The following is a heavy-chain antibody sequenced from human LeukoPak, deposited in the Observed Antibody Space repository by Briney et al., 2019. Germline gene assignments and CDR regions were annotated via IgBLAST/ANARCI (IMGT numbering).Heavy chain of an antibody. J-gene: IGHJ4*02. CDR2: INHSGST. CDR1: GGSFSGYY. CDR3: ARAVSGRFDY. Sequence: NSSETLSLTCAVYGGSFSGYYWSWIRQPPGKGLEWIGEINHSGSTNYNPSLKSRVTISVDASKNRFSLRLSSVTAADTAIYYCARAVSGRFDYWGQGTLVTVSS. V-gene: IGHV4-34*01. D-gene: IGHD6-19*01.